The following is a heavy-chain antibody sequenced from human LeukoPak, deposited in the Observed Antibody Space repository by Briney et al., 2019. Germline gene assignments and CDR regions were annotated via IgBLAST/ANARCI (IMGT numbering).Heavy chain of an antibody. CDR2: IYYSGST. Sequence: SETLSLTCTGSGGSISSYYWRWIRQPPGKALEWIGYIYYSGSTNYNPSLKSRVTISVDTSKNQFSLKLSSVTAADTAVYYCARERITIFEVVDAFVIWGQRTMVTVSS. V-gene: IGHV4-59*01. J-gene: IGHJ3*02. CDR1: GGSISSYY. D-gene: IGHD3-3*01. CDR3: ARERITIFEVVDAFVI.